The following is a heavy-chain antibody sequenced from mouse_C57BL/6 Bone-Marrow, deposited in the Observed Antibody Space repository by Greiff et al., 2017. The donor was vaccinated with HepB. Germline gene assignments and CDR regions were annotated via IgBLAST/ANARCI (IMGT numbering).Heavy chain of an antibody. Sequence: EVKLVESGGGLVKPGGSLKLSCAASGFTFSDYGMHWVRQAPEKGLEWVAYISSGSSTIYYADTVKGRFTISRDNAKNTLFLQMTSLRSEDTAMYYCARRSPYVSYAMDYWGQGTSVTVSS. V-gene: IGHV5-17*01. CDR3: ARRSPYVSYAMDY. J-gene: IGHJ4*01. CDR1: GFTFSDYG. D-gene: IGHD2-12*01. CDR2: ISSGSSTI.